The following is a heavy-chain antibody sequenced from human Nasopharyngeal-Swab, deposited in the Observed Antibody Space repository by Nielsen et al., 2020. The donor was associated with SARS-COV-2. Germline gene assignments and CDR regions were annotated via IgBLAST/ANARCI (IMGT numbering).Heavy chain of an antibody. CDR3: ARVKRSSGWYAYYFDY. J-gene: IGHJ4*02. V-gene: IGHV3-11*04. CDR2: ISSSGSTI. CDR1: GFTFSDYY. Sequence: GGSLRLSCAASGFTFSDYYMSWIRQAPGKGLERVSYISSSGSTIYYADSVKGRFTISRDNAKNSLYLQMNSLRAEDTAVYYCARVKRSSGWYAYYFDYWGQGTLVTVSS. D-gene: IGHD6-19*01.